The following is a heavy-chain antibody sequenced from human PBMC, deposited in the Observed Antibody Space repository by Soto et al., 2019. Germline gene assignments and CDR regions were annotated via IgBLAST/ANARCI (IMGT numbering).Heavy chain of an antibody. Sequence: QVQLQESGPGLVKPSETLSLTCTVSGVSVSNGSYYWSWIRQPPGKGLEWIGYIYYSGSTNYNPSLKRRVNISLATSKNQSSLKLYSVTATATAIYYCAREQQLGHVKSFDHWGQGTLVTVSS. CDR2: IYYSGST. CDR3: AREQQLGHVKSFDH. J-gene: IGHJ4*02. CDR1: GVSVSNGSYY. V-gene: IGHV4-61*01. D-gene: IGHD6-13*01.